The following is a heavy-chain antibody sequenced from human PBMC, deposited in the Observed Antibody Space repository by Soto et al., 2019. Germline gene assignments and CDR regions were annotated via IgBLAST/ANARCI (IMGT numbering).Heavy chain of an antibody. V-gene: IGHV1-69*10. CDR1: GYTFTSYG. CDR2: IIPILGIA. D-gene: IGHD4-17*01. Sequence: SVKVSCKGPGYTFTSYGISWVRQAPGQGLEGMGWIIPILGIANYAQKFQGRGTITADKSTGTAYMELSSLRSEDTAVYYSASHLYGENVHSWGQGHLVTLSS. CDR3: ASHLYGENVHS. J-gene: IGHJ1*01.